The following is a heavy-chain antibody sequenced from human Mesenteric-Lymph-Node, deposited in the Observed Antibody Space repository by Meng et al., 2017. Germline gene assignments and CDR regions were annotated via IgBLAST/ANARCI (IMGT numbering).Heavy chain of an antibody. V-gene: IGHV1-2*02. CDR3: ARVGDSSSWYIWYFDL. D-gene: IGHD6-13*01. J-gene: IGHJ2*01. Sequence: GQLVQSGAEVKKPGASVKVSCKASGSTFNNYGLNWVRQAPGQGLEWMGWINPNSGGTNYAQKFQGRVTMTRDTSISTAYMELSRLRSDDTAVYHCARVGDSSSWYIWYFDLWGRGTLVTVSS. CDR2: INPNSGGT. CDR1: GSTFNNYG.